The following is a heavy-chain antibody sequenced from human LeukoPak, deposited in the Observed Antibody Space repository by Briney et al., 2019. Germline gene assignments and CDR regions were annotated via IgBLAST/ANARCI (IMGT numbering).Heavy chain of an antibody. D-gene: IGHD3-3*01. Sequence: SETLSLTCTVSGGSISSSSYYWGWIRQPPGKGLEWIGSIYYSGSTYYNPSLKSRVTISVDTSKNQFSLKLSSVTAADTAVYYCARLPKANDFWSGNYTGWFDPWGQGTLVTVSS. CDR1: GGSISSSSYY. J-gene: IGHJ5*02. V-gene: IGHV4-39*01. CDR2: IYYSGST. CDR3: ARLPKANDFWSGNYTGWFDP.